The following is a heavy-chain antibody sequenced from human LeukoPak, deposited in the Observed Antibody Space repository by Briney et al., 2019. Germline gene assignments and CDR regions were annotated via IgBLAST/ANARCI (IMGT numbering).Heavy chain of an antibody. CDR1: GFTFSSYA. CDR3: AKGSGYSYAFFY. J-gene: IGHJ4*02. CDR2: ISGGGGST. V-gene: IGHV3-23*01. Sequence: GGSLRLSCAASGFTFSSYAMSWVRQAPGKGLEWVSAISGGGGSTYYADSVKGRFTISRDNSKNTLYLQMNSLRAEDTAVYYCAKGSGYSYAFFYWGQGTLVTVSS. D-gene: IGHD5-18*01.